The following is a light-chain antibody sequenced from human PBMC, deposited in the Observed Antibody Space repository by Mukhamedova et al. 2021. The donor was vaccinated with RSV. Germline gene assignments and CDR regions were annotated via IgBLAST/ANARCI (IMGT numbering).Light chain of an antibody. V-gene: IGLV3-21*02. CDR3: QVWDSGSDLYV. J-gene: IGLJ1*01. CDR2: DDT. Sequence: GGNNIGSQSVHWYQQKPGQAPVLVVYDDTDRPSGIPERFSGSNSGNTATLTISRVEAGDEADYYCQVWDSGSDLYVFGTGTKVTVL. CDR1: NIGSQS.